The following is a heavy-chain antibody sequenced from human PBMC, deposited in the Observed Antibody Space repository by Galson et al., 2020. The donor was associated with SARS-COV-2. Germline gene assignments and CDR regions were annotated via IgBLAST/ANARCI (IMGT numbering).Heavy chain of an antibody. D-gene: IGHD3-3*01. CDR2: IYPGDSDT. V-gene: IGHV5-51*01. J-gene: IGHJ6*03. Sequence: GESLKISCKGSGYSFTSYWIGWVRQMPGKGLEWMGIIYPGDSDTRYSPSFQGQVTISADKSISTAYLQWSSLKASDTAMYYCARRNYDFWSGYYTDGDDYYYYMDVWGKGTTVTVSS. CDR3: ARRNYDFWSGYYTDGDDYYYYMDV. CDR1: GYSFTSYW.